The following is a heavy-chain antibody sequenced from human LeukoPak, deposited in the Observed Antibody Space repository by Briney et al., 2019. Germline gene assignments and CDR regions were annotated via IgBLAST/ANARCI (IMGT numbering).Heavy chain of an antibody. CDR2: LNPSRGST. D-gene: IGHD1-1*01. V-gene: IGHV1-2*02. J-gene: IGHJ3*02. CDR1: VCTVSIYA. CDR3: ARGTEARTNWSVIAFGI. Sequence: ASVKVSCKGSVCTVSIYAISWVRQPPAHGPEWMGCLNPSRGSTRSAQRFQGRVTMTRDTSISTAYMELRGLTSDDTAVYYCARGTEARTNWSVIAFGIWGQGTMVTVSS.